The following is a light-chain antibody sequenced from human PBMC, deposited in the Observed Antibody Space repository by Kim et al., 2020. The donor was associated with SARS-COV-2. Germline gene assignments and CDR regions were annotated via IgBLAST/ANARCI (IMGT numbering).Light chain of an antibody. CDR3: QSADSSGTYEV. Sequence: PGQTATITCAGDAVPKQYAYWYQQKPGPARVLVIYKDSERPSGMPERFSGSSSGTTVTLTISGVQAEDEADYYCQSADSSGTYEVFGGGTKLTVL. CDR1: AVPKQY. J-gene: IGLJ3*02. V-gene: IGLV3-25*03. CDR2: KDS.